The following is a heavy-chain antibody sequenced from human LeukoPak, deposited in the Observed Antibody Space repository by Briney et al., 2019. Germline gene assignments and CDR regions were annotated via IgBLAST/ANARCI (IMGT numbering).Heavy chain of an antibody. CDR3: SKRGAYYFDY. CDR2: ISSSGGGT. J-gene: IGHJ4*02. D-gene: IGHD1-26*01. CDR1: GFTFSSYA. Sequence: GGSLRLSCAASGFTFSSYAMSWVRQAPGKGLEWVSSISSSGGGTYYADSVKGRFTISRDNSKNSLFLQMNNLRAEDTAVYCCSKRGAYYFDYWGQGTLVTVSS. V-gene: IGHV3-23*01.